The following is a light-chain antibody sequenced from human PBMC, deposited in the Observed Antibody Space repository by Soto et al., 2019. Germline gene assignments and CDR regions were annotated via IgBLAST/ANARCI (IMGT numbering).Light chain of an antibody. CDR2: DVS. CDR1: HSVSSNY. V-gene: IGKV3-20*01. CDR3: QQYGISPT. J-gene: IGKJ1*01. Sequence: EIVLTQSPGTLSLSPGERATLSCRSSHSVSSNYLAWYQQKPGQAPRLLIYDVSSRATGIPDRFSGSGSGTDFTLTISRREPVDFAVYYCQQYGISPTFGQGNKVEIK.